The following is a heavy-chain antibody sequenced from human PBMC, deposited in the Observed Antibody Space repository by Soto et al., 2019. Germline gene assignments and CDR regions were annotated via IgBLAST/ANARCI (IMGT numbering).Heavy chain of an antibody. CDR1: GYTFTSYP. Sequence: ASVKVSCKASGYTFTSYPMHWVRQAPGQRLEWIGWIVVDSGNTNYAQKFQERVTITRDMSTSTAYMELSSLRSEDTAVYYCAALLGLDYWGQGTLVTVSS. J-gene: IGHJ4*02. CDR2: IVVDSGNT. V-gene: IGHV1-58*02. D-gene: IGHD2-15*01. CDR3: AALLGLDY.